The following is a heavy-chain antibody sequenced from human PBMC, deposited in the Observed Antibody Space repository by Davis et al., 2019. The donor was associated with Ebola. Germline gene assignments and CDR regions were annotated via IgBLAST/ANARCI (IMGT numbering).Heavy chain of an antibody. CDR1: GFIFRSYV. J-gene: IGHJ2*01. Sequence: GESLKISCAASGFIFRSYVMSWVRQAPGKGLEWVSVIYRDGRMYHADSVKGRFTISRDNSKNTVYLQINSLRADDTAMYHCTRHVPGDFWYFDLWGRGTLVTVSS. CDR3: TRHVPGDFWYFDL. V-gene: IGHV3-66*04. D-gene: IGHD4-17*01. CDR2: IYRDGRM.